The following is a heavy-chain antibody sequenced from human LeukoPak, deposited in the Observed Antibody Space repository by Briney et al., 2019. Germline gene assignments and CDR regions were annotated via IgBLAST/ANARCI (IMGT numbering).Heavy chain of an antibody. V-gene: IGHV3-43*01. CDR2: ISRNGAAT. CDR3: ARDAPPRYSGSDVLY. J-gene: IGHJ4*02. D-gene: IGHD5-12*01. Sequence: GGSLRLSCEASGLTFGDYTMHWVRQAPGKGLEWVSLISRNGAATKYADSVRGRFTISRDNAKNSLYLQMNSLRVEDTAVYYCARDAPPRYSGSDVLYWGQGTLVTVSS. CDR1: GLTFGDYT.